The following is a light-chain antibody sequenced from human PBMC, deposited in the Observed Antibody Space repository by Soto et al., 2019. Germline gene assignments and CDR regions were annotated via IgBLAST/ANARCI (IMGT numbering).Light chain of an antibody. CDR3: QSYDISLSGVV. V-gene: IGLV1-40*01. CDR1: SSNIGAGYD. J-gene: IGLJ2*01. Sequence: QSVLTQPPSVSGAPGQRVTISCTGSSSNIGAGYDVHWYQQLPGTAPRLLIYHNTNRPSGVPDRFSGSKSGTSASLAITGLQDEDEADYYCQSYDISLSGVVFGGGTKLTVL. CDR2: HNT.